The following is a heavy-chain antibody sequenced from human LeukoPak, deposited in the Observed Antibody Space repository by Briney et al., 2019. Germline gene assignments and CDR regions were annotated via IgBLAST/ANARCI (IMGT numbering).Heavy chain of an antibody. J-gene: IGHJ5*02. CDR2: INPNSGGT. V-gene: IGHV1-2*04. D-gene: IGHD6-19*01. CDR1: GYTFTSYY. CDR3: ARAVAGKTNWFDP. Sequence: ASVKVSCKASGYTFTSYYMHWVRQAPGQGLEWMGWINPNSGGTNYAQKFQGWVTMTRDTSISTAYMELSRLRSDDTAVYYCARAVAGKTNWFDPWGQGTLVTVSS.